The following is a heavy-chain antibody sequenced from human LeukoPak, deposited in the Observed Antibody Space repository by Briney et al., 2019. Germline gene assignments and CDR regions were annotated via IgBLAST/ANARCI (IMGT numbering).Heavy chain of an antibody. CDR3: ARAGGSGSYGGFFDY. CDR2: IDYSGST. D-gene: IGHD3-10*01. J-gene: IGHJ4*02. Sequence: SETLSLTCTVSGGSISSYYWSWIRQPPGKGLEWIGYIDYSGSTNYNPSLKSRVTISVDTSKNQFSLKLSSVTAADTAVYYCARAGGSGSYGGFFDYWGQGTLVTVSS. V-gene: IGHV4-59*01. CDR1: GGSISSYY.